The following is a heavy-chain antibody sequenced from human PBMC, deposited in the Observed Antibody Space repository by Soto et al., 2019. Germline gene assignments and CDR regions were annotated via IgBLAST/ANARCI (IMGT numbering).Heavy chain of an antibody. D-gene: IGHD6-13*01. CDR1: GCSVSSGSYY. V-gene: IGHV4-61*01. CDR3: ARDRGIGAAGS. Sequence: SETLSLTCPVSGCSVSSGSYYLSWVRQPPGKGLEWIGEIYHSGTTNYNPSLKSRVTISVDKSKNQFSLKLTSVTAADTAVYYCARDRGIGAAGSWGQGILVTVSS. J-gene: IGHJ5*02. CDR2: IYHSGTT.